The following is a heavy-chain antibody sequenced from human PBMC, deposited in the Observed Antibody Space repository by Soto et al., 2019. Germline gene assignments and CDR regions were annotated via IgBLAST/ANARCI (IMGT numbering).Heavy chain of an antibody. D-gene: IGHD3-16*01. J-gene: IGHJ6*02. V-gene: IGHV1-8*01. CDR2: MNPNSANT. CDR3: EREGVRGMDV. CDR1: GYTFTSYD. Sequence: QVQLVQSGAEVKKPGASVKVSCKASGYTFTSYDINWVRQAPGQGLEWMGWMNPNSANTGYAQKFQGRVTMTRNTYISTAYMELSSLRSEYTAVYYCEREGVRGMDVWGQGTTVTVSS.